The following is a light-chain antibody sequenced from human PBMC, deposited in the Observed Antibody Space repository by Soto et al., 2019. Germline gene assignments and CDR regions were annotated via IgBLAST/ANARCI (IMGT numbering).Light chain of an antibody. J-gene: IGKJ1*01. CDR3: QQYNTYWT. CDR2: QAS. V-gene: IGKV1-5*03. CDR1: QSINNW. Sequence: DIQMTQSPSTLSASVGDRVIITCRASQSINNWLAWYQQKPGKAPKLLIYQASTLESGVPSRFSGSGSRTEFTLTISSLQPDDFATYYCQQYNTYWTFGQGTKVEIK.